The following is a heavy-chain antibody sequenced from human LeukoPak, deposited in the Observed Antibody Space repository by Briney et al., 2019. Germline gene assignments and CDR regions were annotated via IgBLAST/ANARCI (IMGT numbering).Heavy chain of an antibody. D-gene: IGHD6-19*01. CDR1: GFTFSSYA. J-gene: IGHJ4*02. CDR3: ARGRKHSSGWYYFDY. CDR2: IYSGGST. V-gene: IGHV3-53*01. Sequence: PGGSLRLSCAASGFTFSSYAMSWVRQAPGKGLEWVSVIYSGGSTYYADSVKGRFTISRDNSKNTLYLQMNSLRAEDTAVYYCARGRKHSSGWYYFDYWGQGTLVTVSS.